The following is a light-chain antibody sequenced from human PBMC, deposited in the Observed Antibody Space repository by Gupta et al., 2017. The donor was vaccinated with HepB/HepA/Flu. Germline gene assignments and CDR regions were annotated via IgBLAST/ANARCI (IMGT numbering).Light chain of an antibody. CDR3: QVWDSTSDHV. CDR2: DDS. V-gene: IGLV3-21*03. CDR1: NIGGKS. J-gene: IGLJ1*01. Sequence: SYVLTQPPSVSVAPGKTAKITWGGNNIGGKSVHWYQQKPGQAPVLVVYDDSDRPSGIPERFSGSNSGNTATLTINGVEAGDEADYYCQVWDSTSDHVFGTGTKVTVL.